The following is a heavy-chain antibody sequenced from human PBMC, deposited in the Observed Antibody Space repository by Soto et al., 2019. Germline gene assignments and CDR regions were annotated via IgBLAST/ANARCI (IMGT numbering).Heavy chain of an antibody. J-gene: IGHJ4*02. V-gene: IGHV4-61*01. Sequence: QVQLQESGPGLVQPSETLSLTCSVSGGSVSSGTSYWSWIRQPPGKGLEWLGYIHYTGRTDYNPSLKSRPPMPVDTSKNQFSLRLNSVTAADTAVYYCVTFQGSGPFDFWGPGILVTVSS. CDR1: GGSVSSGTSY. D-gene: IGHD2-21*01. CDR3: VTFQGSGPFDF. CDR2: IHYTGRT.